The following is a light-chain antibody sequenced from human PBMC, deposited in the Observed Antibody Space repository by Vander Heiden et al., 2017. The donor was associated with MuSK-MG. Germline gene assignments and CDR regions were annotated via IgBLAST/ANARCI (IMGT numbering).Light chain of an antibody. Sequence: ELVLTQSPGTLSLSPGERATLSCRVSQSVSSSYLAWYQQKPGQAPRLLIYGASSRAAGIPDRFSGSGSETDFTLTINRLEPEDFAVYYCQQYGTSPWTFGQGTKVEIK. V-gene: IGKV3-20*01. J-gene: IGKJ1*01. CDR1: QSVSSSY. CDR3: QQYGTSPWT. CDR2: GAS.